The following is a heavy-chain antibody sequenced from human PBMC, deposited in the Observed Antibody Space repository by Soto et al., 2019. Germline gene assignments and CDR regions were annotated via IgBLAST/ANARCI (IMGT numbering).Heavy chain of an antibody. CDR3: AKRSSPSTFDY. Sequence: EVQLLESGGGLVQPGGSLRLSCAASGFTFSSYAMSWVRQAPGKGLEWVSVISGSDDSTYYADSVKGRFTISRDNSKNTLYLQMNSLRAEDTAVYYWAKRSSPSTFDYWGQGTLVTVSS. CDR2: ISGSDDST. V-gene: IGHV3-23*01. D-gene: IGHD6-6*01. CDR1: GFTFSSYA. J-gene: IGHJ4*02.